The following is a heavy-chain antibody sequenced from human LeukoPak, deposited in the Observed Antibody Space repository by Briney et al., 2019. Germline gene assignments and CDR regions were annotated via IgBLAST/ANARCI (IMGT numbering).Heavy chain of an antibody. Sequence: GGSLRLSCAASGFTFSSYAMSWVRQAPGEGLEWVSAISGSGGSTYYADSVKGRFTISRDNSKNTLYLQMNSLRAEDTAVYYCAKDVKEIVVVPAATHFDYWGQGTLVTVSS. CDR3: AKDVKEIVVVPAATHFDY. CDR2: ISGSGGST. J-gene: IGHJ4*02. V-gene: IGHV3-23*01. CDR1: GFTFSSYA. D-gene: IGHD2-2*01.